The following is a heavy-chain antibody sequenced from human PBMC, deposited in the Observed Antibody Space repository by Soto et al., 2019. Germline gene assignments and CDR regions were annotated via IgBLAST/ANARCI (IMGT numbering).Heavy chain of an antibody. J-gene: IGHJ1*01. V-gene: IGHV3-30*18. D-gene: IGHD3-22*01. CDR1: GFTFSSYG. CDR2: ISYDESNK. Sequence: QVQLVESGGGVVQPGRSLRLSCAASGFTFSSYGMHWVRQAPGKGLEWVAVISYDESNKYYADSVKGRFTISRDNSKNTLYLLMNSLRAEDTAVYYCTKGVVVITSYFQHWGQGTLVTVSS. CDR3: TKGVVVITSYFQH.